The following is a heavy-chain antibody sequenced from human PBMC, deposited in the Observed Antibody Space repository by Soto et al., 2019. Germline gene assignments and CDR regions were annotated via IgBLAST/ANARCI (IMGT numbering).Heavy chain of an antibody. CDR3: TGAGETWSSSSHEVGDY. CDR1: GFTVSRNY. J-gene: IGHJ4*02. CDR2: IYTGGTT. V-gene: IGHV3-53*01. Sequence: GGSLRPSCAASGFTVSRNYMNWVRQAPGEGLEWVSVIYTGGTTYYADSVKGRFTISRDNSKNTLYLQMSSLRAEDTAVYYCTGAGETWSSSSHEVGDYWGQGTQVTVSS. D-gene: IGHD6-6*01.